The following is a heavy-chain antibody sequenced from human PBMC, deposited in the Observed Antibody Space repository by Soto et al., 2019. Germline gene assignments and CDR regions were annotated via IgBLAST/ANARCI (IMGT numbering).Heavy chain of an antibody. J-gene: IGHJ6*02. CDR3: TTAEGYLPYYYYYGMDV. Sequence: GGSLRLSCAASGFTFSNAWMSWVRQAPGKGLEWVGRIKSKTDGGTTDYAAPVKGRFTISRDDSKNTLYLQMNSLKTEDTAVYYCTTAEGYLPYYYYYGMDVWGQGTTVTVS. CDR2: IKSKTDGGTT. D-gene: IGHD2-15*01. CDR1: GFTFSNAW. V-gene: IGHV3-15*01.